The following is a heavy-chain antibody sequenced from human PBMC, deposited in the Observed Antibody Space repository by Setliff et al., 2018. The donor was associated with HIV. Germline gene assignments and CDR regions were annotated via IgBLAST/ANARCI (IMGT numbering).Heavy chain of an antibody. Sequence: ASVKVSCKASGYTFNNYGISWVRQAPGQGLEWIGWISTYNGNTNYAQKFQGRVTLTTDTSTTTAYMELRGLKSDDPAMYYCARDYDAEVWGQGTLVTVSS. D-gene: IGHD3-3*01. V-gene: IGHV1-18*01. J-gene: IGHJ4*02. CDR3: ARDYDAEV. CDR1: GYTFNNYG. CDR2: ISTYNGNT.